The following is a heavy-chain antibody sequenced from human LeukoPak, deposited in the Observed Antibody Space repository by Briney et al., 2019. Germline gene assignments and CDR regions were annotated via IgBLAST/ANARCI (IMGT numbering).Heavy chain of an antibody. CDR3: ARRGTVWDHGSGSYYNGYYYYMDV. CDR2: IYYSGST. D-gene: IGHD3-10*01. J-gene: IGHJ6*03. CDR1: GGSISSSSYY. V-gene: IGHV4-39*01. Sequence: SETLSLTRTVSGGSISSSSYYWGWIRQPPGKGLEWIGSIYYSGSTYYNPSLKSRVTISVDTSKNQFSLKLSSVTAADTAVYYCARRGTVWDHGSGSYYNGYYYYMDVWGKGTTVTISS.